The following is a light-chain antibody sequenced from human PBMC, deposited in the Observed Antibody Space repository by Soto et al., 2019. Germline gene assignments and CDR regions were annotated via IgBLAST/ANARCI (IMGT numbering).Light chain of an antibody. CDR3: QQYNDGPLT. CDR1: QSVSVN. CDR2: GAF. V-gene: IGKV3-15*01. Sequence: EIVITQSPVTVSVSPREGATRSCRASQSVSVNLALYQEKPGQSPSLLIYGAFTTATGIPARFSGTGSGTESTPTISRVHYKGIALYYYQQYNDGPLTFGPGTKVDIK. J-gene: IGKJ3*01.